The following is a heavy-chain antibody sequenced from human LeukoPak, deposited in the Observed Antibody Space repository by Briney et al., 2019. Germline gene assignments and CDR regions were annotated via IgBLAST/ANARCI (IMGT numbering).Heavy chain of an antibody. J-gene: IGHJ5*02. CDR3: ARGYQLLYRFDP. V-gene: IGHV3-21*01. Sequence: GGSLRLSCAASGFTFSSYWMHWVRQAPGKGLEWVSSISSSSSYIYYADSVKGRFTISRDNAKNSLYLQMNSLRAEDTAVYYCARGYQLLYRFDPWGQGTLVTVSS. CDR1: GFTFSSYW. D-gene: IGHD2-2*02. CDR2: ISSSSSYI.